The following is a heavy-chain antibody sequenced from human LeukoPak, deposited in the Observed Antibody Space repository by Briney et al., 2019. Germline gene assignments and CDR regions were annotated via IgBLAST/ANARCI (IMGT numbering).Heavy chain of an antibody. J-gene: IGHJ4*02. D-gene: IGHD1-26*01. CDR2: MYFSGRT. Sequence: PSETLSLTCTVSGGSMTSYYWSWLRQPAGKGLEWIGRMYFSGRTHYNPSLKSRVTMSVDTSKNQFSLKVSSVTAADTAVYYCARVGSDGSYFDYWGQGTLVTVSS. CDR3: ARVGSDGSYFDY. CDR1: GGSMTSYY. V-gene: IGHV4-4*07.